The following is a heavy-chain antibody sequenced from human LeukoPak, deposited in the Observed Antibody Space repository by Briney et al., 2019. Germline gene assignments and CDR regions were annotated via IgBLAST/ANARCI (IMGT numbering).Heavy chain of an antibody. D-gene: IGHD5-18*01. V-gene: IGHV1-69*01. Sequence: SVRVSCKASGGTFSSYAISWVRQAPGQGLEWMGGIIPIFGTANYAQKFQGRVTITADESTSTAYMELSSLRSEDTAVYYCARSLNSYGHQFDYWGQGTLVTVSS. CDR2: IIPIFGTA. CDR1: GGTFSSYA. CDR3: ARSLNSYGHQFDY. J-gene: IGHJ4*02.